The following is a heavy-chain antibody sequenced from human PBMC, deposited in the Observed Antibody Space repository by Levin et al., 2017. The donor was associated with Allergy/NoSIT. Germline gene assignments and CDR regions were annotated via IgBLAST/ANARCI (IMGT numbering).Heavy chain of an antibody. J-gene: IGHJ4*02. CDR3: ARERDCSGGSCYSGFVDY. D-gene: IGHD2-15*01. V-gene: IGHV3-11*05. CDR1: GFTFSDYY. Sequence: GGSLRLSCAASGFTFSDYYMSWIRQAPGKGLEWVSYISSSSSYTNYADSVKGRFTISRDNAKNSLYLQMNSLRAEDTAVYYCARERDCSGGSCYSGFVDYWGQGTLVTVSS. CDR2: ISSSSSYT.